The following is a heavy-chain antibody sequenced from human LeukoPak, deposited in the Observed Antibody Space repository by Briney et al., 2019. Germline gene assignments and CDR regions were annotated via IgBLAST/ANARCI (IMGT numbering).Heavy chain of an antibody. CDR2: IKQDGSEK. CDR3: AREERLRWTAY. Sequence: GGSLRLSCAASGFTFSNYWMSWVRQAPGKGLEWVANIKQDGSEKNYVAFVKGRFTISRDNAKNSLFLQMNSLRAEDTAVYYCAREERLRWTAYWGQGTLVTVSS. D-gene: IGHD4-23*01. V-gene: IGHV3-7*03. J-gene: IGHJ4*02. CDR1: GFTFSNYW.